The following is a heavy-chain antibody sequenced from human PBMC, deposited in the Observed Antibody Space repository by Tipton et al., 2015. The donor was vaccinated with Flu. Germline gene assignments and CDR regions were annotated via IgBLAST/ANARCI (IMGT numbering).Heavy chain of an antibody. Sequence: GSLRLSCEASGFTFSSYDMHWVRQATGKGLEWVSGIGTSGDTYYPGSVKGRFTISRENAKNSVYLQMNSLRAGDTAVYYCARGPLPDSNWYNGMDVWGQGTTVTVFS. CDR2: IGTSGDT. V-gene: IGHV3-13*01. CDR3: ARGPLPDSNWYNGMDV. D-gene: IGHD6-13*01. CDR1: GFTFSSYD. J-gene: IGHJ6*02.